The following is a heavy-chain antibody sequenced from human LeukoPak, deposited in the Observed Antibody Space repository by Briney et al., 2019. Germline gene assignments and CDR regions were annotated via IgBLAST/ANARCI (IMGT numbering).Heavy chain of an antibody. Sequence: GGSLRLSCVASGFPFSRHWMHWVRQAPGEGPVWVSRINTDQSDTIYEDSVKGRFTISRDNAKDTLYLQMNSLRAEDTAVYYCAKDRRRFYGDYFDYWGQGTLVTVSS. D-gene: IGHD4-17*01. V-gene: IGHV3-74*01. J-gene: IGHJ4*02. CDR2: INTDQSDT. CDR3: AKDRRRFYGDYFDY. CDR1: GFPFSRHW.